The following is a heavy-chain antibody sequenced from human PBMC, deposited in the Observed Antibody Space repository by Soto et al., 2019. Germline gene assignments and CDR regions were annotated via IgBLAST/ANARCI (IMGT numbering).Heavy chain of an antibody. CDR2: IFWNDAK. Sequence: QVTLKESGPVLVKPTETLTLTCTVSGFSLSKARMGVSWIRQPPGKALEWLAHIFWNDAKSYNTSLKSRLTISRDTSKSQVVLTLTNVDLVDTGTYFCARDLREEIPIYSFDYWGQGTLVTVSS. CDR1: GFSLSKARMG. D-gene: IGHD1-26*01. CDR3: ARDLREEIPIYSFDY. J-gene: IGHJ4*02. V-gene: IGHV2-26*02.